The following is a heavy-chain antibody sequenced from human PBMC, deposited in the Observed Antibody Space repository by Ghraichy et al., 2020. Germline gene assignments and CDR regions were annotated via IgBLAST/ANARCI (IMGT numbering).Heavy chain of an antibody. CDR1: GDSVSSNSAA. D-gene: IGHD6-13*01. J-gene: IGHJ4*02. Sequence: SETLSLTCAISGDSVSSNSAAWNWIRQSPSRGLEWLGRTYYRSKWYNYYAVSVKSRITINPDTSKNQFSLQLNSVTPEDTAVYYCARGLGYSRDKIGGYYFDYWGQGTLVTVSS. V-gene: IGHV6-1*01. CDR3: ARGLGYSRDKIGGYYFDY. CDR2: TYYRSKWYN.